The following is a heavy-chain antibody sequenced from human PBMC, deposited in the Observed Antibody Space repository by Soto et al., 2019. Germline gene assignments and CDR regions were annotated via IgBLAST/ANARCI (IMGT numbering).Heavy chain of an antibody. Sequence: PGGSLRLSCAASGLTVSGSYMTWVCQAPGMGLQWVSGIYSDGSTYYADSVKGRFSISRGIAKNMLYLQMNSLRADDTAVYYCAGAHPLTENTGSDLMPTFFDSWGQGSLVTVSS. CDR1: GLTVSGSY. J-gene: IGHJ4*02. CDR2: IYSDGST. V-gene: IGHV3-53*01. CDR3: AGAHPLTENTGSDLMPTFFDS. D-gene: IGHD5-12*01.